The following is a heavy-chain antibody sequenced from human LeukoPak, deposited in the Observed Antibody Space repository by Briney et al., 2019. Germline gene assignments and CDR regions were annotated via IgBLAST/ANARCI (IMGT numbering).Heavy chain of an antibody. Sequence: TSETLSLTCTVSGYSISSGYYWGWIRQPPGKGLEWVGNIYQSGSTYYNPSLKRRVTISVDTSKNQFSLRLRSVTAADTAVYYCARDQGWFDPWGQGTLVTVSS. J-gene: IGHJ5*02. V-gene: IGHV4-38-2*02. CDR1: GYSISSGYY. CDR2: IYQSGST. CDR3: ARDQGWFDP.